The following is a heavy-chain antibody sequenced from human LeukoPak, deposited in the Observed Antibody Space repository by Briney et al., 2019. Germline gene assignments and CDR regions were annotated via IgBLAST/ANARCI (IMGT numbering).Heavy chain of an antibody. CDR3: ARRGGSGSYYSIGY. Sequence: SETLSLTCTVSGGSISSGGYYWSWIRQHPGKGLEWIGYIYYSGSTYYNPSLKSRVTISVDTSKYQFSLKLSSVTAADTAVYYCARRGGSGSYYSIGYWGQGTLVTVSS. J-gene: IGHJ4*02. CDR1: GGSISSGGYY. CDR2: IYYSGST. D-gene: IGHD3-10*01. V-gene: IGHV4-31*03.